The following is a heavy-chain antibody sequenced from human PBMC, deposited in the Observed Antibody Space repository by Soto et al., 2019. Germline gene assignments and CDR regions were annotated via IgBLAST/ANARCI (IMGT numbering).Heavy chain of an antibody. D-gene: IGHD6-19*01. V-gene: IGHV1-46*01. Sequence: ASVKVSCKASGYTFTSYYMHWVRQAPGQGLEWMGIINPSGGSTSYAQKFQGRVTMTRDTSTSTVYMELSSLRSEDTAVYYCAGIAGAGTGDRTHDYWARGTSVTGSS. CDR3: AGIAGAGTGDRTHDY. CDR1: GYTFTSYY. CDR2: INPSGGST. J-gene: IGHJ4*02.